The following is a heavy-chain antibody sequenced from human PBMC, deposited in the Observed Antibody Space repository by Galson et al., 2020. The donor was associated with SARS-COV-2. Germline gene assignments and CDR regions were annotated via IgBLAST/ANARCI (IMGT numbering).Heavy chain of an antibody. CDR1: GGSFKNSY. CDR3: VRGAEERRIIVIVPYYYTYMDV. V-gene: IGHV4-34*01. Sequence: SETLSLTCAVYGGSFKNSYWTWIRQSPGKGLQWIGEINHRGSTNYDPSLQGRVAMSVDTSKNQFSLRLSSVTAADTAVYYCVRGAEERRIIVIVPYYYTYMDVWGGGTAVTVSS. J-gene: IGHJ6*03. D-gene: IGHD3-22*01. CDR2: INHRGST.